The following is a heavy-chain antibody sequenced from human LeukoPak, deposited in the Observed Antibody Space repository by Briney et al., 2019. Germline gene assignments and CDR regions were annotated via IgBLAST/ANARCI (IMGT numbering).Heavy chain of an antibody. CDR2: TSYSEGT. D-gene: IGHD1-26*01. CDR1: GGSVSRGGYY. CDR3: ATADWESFYFDS. J-gene: IGHJ4*02. Sequence: SETLSLTCTVSGGSVSRGGYYWNWIRQHPGKGLEWIGFTSYSEGTYYNPSLMSRTAISVDRSQNQFSLKMRDVTAADTAVYFCATADWESFYFDSWGQGALVAVSS. V-gene: IGHV4-31*03.